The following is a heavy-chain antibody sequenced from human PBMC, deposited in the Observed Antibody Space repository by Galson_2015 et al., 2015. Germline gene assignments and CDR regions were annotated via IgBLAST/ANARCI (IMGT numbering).Heavy chain of an antibody. Sequence: SLRLSCAASGFTLSSCGMHWVRQAPGKGLEWVAIITNDGSSKYYGDSVKGRFTISRDTSKNTLYLQMNSLRAEDTAVYYCAKDLGGGWSFDYWGQGALVTVSS. D-gene: IGHD6-19*01. J-gene: IGHJ4*02. CDR2: ITNDGSSK. CDR3: AKDLGGGWSFDY. V-gene: IGHV3-30*01. CDR1: GFTLSSCG.